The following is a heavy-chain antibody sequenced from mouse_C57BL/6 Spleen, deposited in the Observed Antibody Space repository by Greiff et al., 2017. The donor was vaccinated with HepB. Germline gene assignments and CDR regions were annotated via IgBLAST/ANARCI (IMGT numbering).Heavy chain of an antibody. CDR2: IYPGSGNT. J-gene: IGHJ3*01. V-gene: IGHV1-76*01. CDR1: GYTFTDYY. D-gene: IGHD3-1*01. CDR3: ARLEFGGFAY. Sequence: QVQLKESGAELVRPGASVKLSCKASGYTFTDYYITWVQQRPGQGLEWIARIYPGSGNTYYTDKFKGKATLTAEKSSSPAYMEISSLTSEDSAVYFGARLEFGGFAYGGQGTLVTVSA.